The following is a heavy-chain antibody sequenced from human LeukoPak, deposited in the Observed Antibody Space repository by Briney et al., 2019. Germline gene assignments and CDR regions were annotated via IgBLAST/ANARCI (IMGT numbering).Heavy chain of an antibody. CDR2: INPNSDGT. CDR1: GYTFTGYY. V-gene: IGHV1-2*02. Sequence: GASVKVSCKASGYTFTGYYLHWVRQAPGQGLEWMGWINPNSDGTNYAQKFQGRVTMTRDTSISTAYMELSRLRSDDTAVYYCARRGYTEDIDYWGQGTLVTVSS. J-gene: IGHJ4*02. CDR3: ARRGYTEDIDY. D-gene: IGHD6-13*01.